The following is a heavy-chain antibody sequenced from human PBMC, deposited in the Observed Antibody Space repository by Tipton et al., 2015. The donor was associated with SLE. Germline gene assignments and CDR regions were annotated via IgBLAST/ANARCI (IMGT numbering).Heavy chain of an antibody. V-gene: IGHV3-21*03. D-gene: IGHD1-1*01. J-gene: IGHJ3*02. CDR3: AISGKTGTTFDGRLQDHAFDI. CDR1: GVTLSDYT. CDR2: ISRSGNYI. Sequence: GSLRLSCAAAGVTLSDYTMNWVRQAPGKGLEWVSSISRSGNYIFYAESVRGRFTISRDNAKRSLYLQMNSLRVDDAAVYYCAISGKTGTTFDGRLQDHAFDIWGQGTVVTVSS.